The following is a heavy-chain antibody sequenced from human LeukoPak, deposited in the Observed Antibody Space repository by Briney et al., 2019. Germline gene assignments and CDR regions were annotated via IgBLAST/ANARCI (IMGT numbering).Heavy chain of an antibody. CDR2: ISGGGGST. CDR1: GFTFDDYA. Sequence: PGGSLRLSCAASGFTFDDYAMHWVRQAPGKGLEWVSLISGGGGSTYYADSVKGRFTISRDNSKNSLYLQMNSLRTEDTALYYCAKDYSSSSPLDYWGQGTLVTVSS. J-gene: IGHJ4*02. CDR3: AKDYSSSSPLDY. D-gene: IGHD6-6*01. V-gene: IGHV3-43*02.